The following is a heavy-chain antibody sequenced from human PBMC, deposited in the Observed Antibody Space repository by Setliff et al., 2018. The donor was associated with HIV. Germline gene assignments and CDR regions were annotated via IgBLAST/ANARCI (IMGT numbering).Heavy chain of an antibody. D-gene: IGHD6-13*01. J-gene: IGHJ4*01. V-gene: IGHV4-39*01. CDR1: NGSVSSNYYY. CDR3: ARRRKFGAAAAGPMDY. CDR2: VYYSGST. Sequence: PSETLSLTCTVSNGSVSSNYYYWGWIRQPTGKGLQWIGNVYYSGSTYYTPSFRGRVTISVDSSKNQFSLKLTSVTAADTAIYFCARRRKFGAAAAGPMDYWGQGTLVTVSS.